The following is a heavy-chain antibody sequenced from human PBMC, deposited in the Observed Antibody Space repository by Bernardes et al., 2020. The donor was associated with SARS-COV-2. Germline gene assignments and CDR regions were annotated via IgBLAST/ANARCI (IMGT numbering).Heavy chain of an antibody. J-gene: IGHJ4*02. CDR1: GYTFTSYD. Sequence: ASVKVSCKASGYTFTSYDINWVRQATGQGLEWMGWMNPNSGNTGFAQKFQGRVTMTWSTPISTAYMELSSLRSEDTAVYYCARGVSEYTNYYFDSWGQGTLVTVSS. CDR3: ARGVSEYTNYYFDS. CDR2: MNPNSGNT. V-gene: IGHV1-8*01. D-gene: IGHD4-4*01.